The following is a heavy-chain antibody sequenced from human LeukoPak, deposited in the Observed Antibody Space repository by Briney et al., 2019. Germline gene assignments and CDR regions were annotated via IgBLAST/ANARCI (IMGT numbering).Heavy chain of an antibody. Sequence: GRSLRLSCAASGFTFSSYAMHWVRQAPGKGLEWVAVISYDGSSKYYADSVKGRFTISRDNSKNTLYLQMNSLRAEDTAVYYCARARIAVAGTGNWFDPWGQGTLVTVSS. CDR1: GFTFSSYA. V-gene: IGHV3-30*04. CDR3: ARARIAVAGTGNWFDP. J-gene: IGHJ5*02. CDR2: ISYDGSSK. D-gene: IGHD6-19*01.